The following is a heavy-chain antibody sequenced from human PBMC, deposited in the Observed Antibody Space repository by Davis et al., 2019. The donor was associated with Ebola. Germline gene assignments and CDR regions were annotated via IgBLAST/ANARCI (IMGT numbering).Heavy chain of an antibody. D-gene: IGHD1-26*01. J-gene: IGHJ4*02. V-gene: IGHV4-39*07. CDR1: GGSISDSSYY. CDR3: ARRVGGTSNFDS. Sequence: SETLSLTCTVSGGSISDSSYYWSWIRQPPGKGLEWIGIIYHSGSTYYNPSLNSRVTISVDTSKNQFSLKLNSVTAADTAVYYCARRVGGTSNFDSWGQGILVTVSS. CDR2: IYHSGST.